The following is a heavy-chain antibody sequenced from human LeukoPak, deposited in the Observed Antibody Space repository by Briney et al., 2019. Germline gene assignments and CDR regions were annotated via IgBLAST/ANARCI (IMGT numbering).Heavy chain of an antibody. J-gene: IGHJ4*02. Sequence: PGRSLRLSCAAPGFTFSSYGMHWVRQAPGKGLEWVAVLWYDGSNKYYADSVRGRFTISRDNSKNTLYLQMNSLRAEDTAVYYCARDGRYCSGGSCSAGDYWGQGTLVTVSS. CDR2: LWYDGSNK. V-gene: IGHV3-33*01. D-gene: IGHD2-15*01. CDR1: GFTFSSYG. CDR3: ARDGRYCSGGSCSAGDY.